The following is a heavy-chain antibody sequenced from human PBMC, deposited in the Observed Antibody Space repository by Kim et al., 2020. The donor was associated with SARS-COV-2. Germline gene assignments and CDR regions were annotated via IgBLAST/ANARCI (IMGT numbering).Heavy chain of an antibody. D-gene: IGHD3-16*02. CDR1: GFTFDDYA. CDR3: AKAAYYDYIWGSYRFEYYYYYGMDV. Sequence: GGSLRLSCAASGFTFDDYAMHWVRQAPGKGLEWVSCISWSSGSIGYADSVKGRFTISRDNVKNSLYLQMNSLRAEDTALYYCAKAAYYDYIWGSYRFEYYYYYGMDVWGQGTTVTVSS. CDR2: ISWSSGSI. J-gene: IGHJ6*02. V-gene: IGHV3-9*01.